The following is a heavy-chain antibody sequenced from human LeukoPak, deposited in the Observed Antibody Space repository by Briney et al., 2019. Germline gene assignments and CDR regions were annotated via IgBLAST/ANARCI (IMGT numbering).Heavy chain of an antibody. V-gene: IGHV3-23*01. D-gene: IGHD3-22*01. CDR2: IGGRGVRT. CDR3: ASVYGTDSGYYRRFDSMDV. J-gene: IGHJ6*03. Sequence: PGGSLRLTCEASNFTFSSYSTTWVRQAPGTGLEWVSGIGGRGVRTYSADAVKGRFTISRDDSKDTLYLQMHSLKSEDTAVYYCASVYGTDSGYYRRFDSMDVWGKGTTVIVSS. CDR1: NFTFSSYS.